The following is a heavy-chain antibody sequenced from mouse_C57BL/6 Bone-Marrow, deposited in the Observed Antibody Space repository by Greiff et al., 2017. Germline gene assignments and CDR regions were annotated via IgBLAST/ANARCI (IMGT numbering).Heavy chain of an antibody. D-gene: IGHD1-1*01. CDR1: GYAFTNYL. CDR3: ATGITTVVADWYFDV. Sequence: QVQLQQSGAELVRPGTSVKVSCKASGYAFTNYLIEWVKQRPGQGLEWIGVINPGSGGTNYNEKFKGKATLTADKSSSTAYMQLSSLTSEDSAVXFCATGITTVVADWYFDVWGTGTTVTVSS. V-gene: IGHV1-54*01. J-gene: IGHJ1*03. CDR2: INPGSGGT.